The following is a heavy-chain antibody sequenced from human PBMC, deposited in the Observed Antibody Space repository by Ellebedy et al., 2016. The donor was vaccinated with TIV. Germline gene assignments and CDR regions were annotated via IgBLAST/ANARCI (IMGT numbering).Heavy chain of an antibody. D-gene: IGHD3-22*01. CDR3: ARIDYDGSGYYYGLDY. CDR2: IYYSGST. J-gene: IGHJ4*02. CDR1: GGSMSPYY. Sequence: SETLSLXXTVSGGSMSPYYWGWIRQPPGKGLEWIGRIYYSGSTHYNPSLKSRVSISVDTSKNQFSLKLSSVTAADTAVYYCARIDYDGSGYYYGLDYWGQGTLVTVSS. V-gene: IGHV4-39*07.